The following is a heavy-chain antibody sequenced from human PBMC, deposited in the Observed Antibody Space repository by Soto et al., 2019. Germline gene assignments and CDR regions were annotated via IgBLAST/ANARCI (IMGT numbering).Heavy chain of an antibody. V-gene: IGHV4-30-4*08. CDR3: ARRSYYGSYGLDV. J-gene: IGHJ6*02. Sequence: TLSLTRTFSGGSISRGGYYWSLVRQHPGKGLEWIGYIYYSGSTYFNPSLKSRVTISVDTSKNQFSLKLGSVTAADTAVYYCARRSYYGSYGLDVWGQGTTVTVSS. CDR2: IYYSGST. CDR1: GGSISRGGYY. D-gene: IGHD3-10*01.